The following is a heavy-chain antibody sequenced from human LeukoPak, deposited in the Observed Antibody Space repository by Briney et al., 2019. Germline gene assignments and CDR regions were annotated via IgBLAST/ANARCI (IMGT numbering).Heavy chain of an antibody. D-gene: IGHD2-8*01. CDR2: SYYSGST. Sequence: PSETLSLTCTVSGGSISSSSYYWGWIRQPPGKGLEWIGSSYYSGSTYYNPSLKSRVTISVDTSKNQFSLKLSSVTAADTAVYYCARRISAAIGYCTNGVCYVWDYWGQGTLVTASS. J-gene: IGHJ4*02. CDR1: GGSISSSSYY. CDR3: ARRISAAIGYCTNGVCYVWDY. V-gene: IGHV4-39*01.